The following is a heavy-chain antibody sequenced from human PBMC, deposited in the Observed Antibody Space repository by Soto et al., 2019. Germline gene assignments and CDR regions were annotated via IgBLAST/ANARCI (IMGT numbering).Heavy chain of an antibody. CDR3: GRGSGCSSTSCYTAYGMDV. V-gene: IGHV3-48*03. CDR2: ISSSGSTI. J-gene: IGHJ6*02. D-gene: IGHD2-2*02. Sequence: EVQLVESGGGLVQPGGSLRLSCAASGFTFSSYEMNWVRQAPGKGLEWVSYISSSGSTIYYADSVKGRCTISRDNAKNSLYLQMNSLRAEDTAVYYCGRGSGCSSTSCYTAYGMDVWGQGTTVTVSS. CDR1: GFTFSSYE.